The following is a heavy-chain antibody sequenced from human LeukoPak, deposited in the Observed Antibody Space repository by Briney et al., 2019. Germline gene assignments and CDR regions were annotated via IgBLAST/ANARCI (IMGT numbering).Heavy chain of an antibody. Sequence: GGSLRLSCAASGFTFSYYTMSWVRQAPGKGLEWVSSISSTGSSIYYADSVKGRFTISRDNAKNSLYLQMSSLRVEDTTVYYCARDDVAWNDVHWFDPWGQGTLVTVSS. J-gene: IGHJ5*02. V-gene: IGHV3-21*01. D-gene: IGHD1-1*01. CDR2: ISSTGSSI. CDR1: GFTFSYYT. CDR3: ARDDVAWNDVHWFDP.